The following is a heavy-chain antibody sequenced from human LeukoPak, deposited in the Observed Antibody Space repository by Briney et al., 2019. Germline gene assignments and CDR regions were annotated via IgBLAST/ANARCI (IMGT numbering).Heavy chain of an antibody. CDR1: GCTFSSYA. CDR3: ARAQRKILWFGELSAFDY. J-gene: IGHJ4*02. V-gene: IGHV3-30*04. D-gene: IGHD3-10*01. CDR2: VSYDGSNK. Sequence: PGRSLRLSCAASGCTFSSYAMHWVRQAPGQGLDLVAVVSYDGSNKYYADPVKGRFTTSRDNSKNTLYLQMNSLRAEDTAAYYCARAQRKILWFGELSAFDYWGQGTLVTVSS.